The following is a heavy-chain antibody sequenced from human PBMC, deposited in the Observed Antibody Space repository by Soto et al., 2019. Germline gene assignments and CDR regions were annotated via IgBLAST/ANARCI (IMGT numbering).Heavy chain of an antibody. CDR3: VRLDYYDSSPPYY. D-gene: IGHD3-22*01. CDR1: GYSFTSYW. V-gene: IGHV5-51*01. J-gene: IGHJ4*02. Sequence: GESLKISSKGSGYSFTSYWIGWVRQMPVKGLEWMGIIYPGDSDTRYTSSFQGQVTIATDQSSNTSYLQWSSLKASDTAMYYCVRLDYYDSSPPYYWGQDTKFSVSS. CDR2: IYPGDSDT.